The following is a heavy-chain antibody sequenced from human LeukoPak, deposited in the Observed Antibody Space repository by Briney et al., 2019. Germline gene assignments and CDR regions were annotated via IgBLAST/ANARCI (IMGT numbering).Heavy chain of an antibody. V-gene: IGHV1-2*02. CDR3: ARVRYRLAETYIDY. J-gene: IGHJ4*02. CDR1: GYTFTGYY. CDR2: INPNSGDT. Sequence: ASVKVSCRASGYTFTGYYMHWIRQAPGQGLEWMGWINPNSGDTNYAQKFQGRVTMTRDTSISTAYMELSRLRSDDTAVYYCARVRYRLAETYIDYWGQGTLVTVSS. D-gene: IGHD3-16*01.